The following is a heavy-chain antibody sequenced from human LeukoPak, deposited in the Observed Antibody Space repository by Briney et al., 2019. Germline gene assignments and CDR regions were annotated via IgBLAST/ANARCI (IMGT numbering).Heavy chain of an antibody. CDR2: MNPNSGNT. D-gene: IGHD1-26*01. J-gene: IGHJ4*02. Sequence: ASVKVSCKASGYTFTSYDINWVRQAPGQGLEWMGWMNPNSGNTGYAQKFQGRVTMTRNTSISTAYMELSSLRSEDTAVYYCARSGSYGEGFDYWGQGTLVTVSS. CDR3: ARSGSYGEGFDY. V-gene: IGHV1-8*01. CDR1: GYTFTSYD.